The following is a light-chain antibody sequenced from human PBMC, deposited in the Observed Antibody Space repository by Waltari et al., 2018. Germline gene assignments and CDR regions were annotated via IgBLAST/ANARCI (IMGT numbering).Light chain of an antibody. J-gene: IGLJ2*01. CDR3: CSYVGGAKVT. V-gene: IGLV2-23*01. Sequence: QSALTQPASVSGSPGQSITFSCTGPASDAGPYKLVSWYQHHPGTAPKLIIYDGDKRPSGVSSRFSASKSGDTASLTISGLQSEYEADYYCCSYVGGAKVTFGGGTKVTVL. CDR1: ASDAGPYKL. CDR2: DGD.